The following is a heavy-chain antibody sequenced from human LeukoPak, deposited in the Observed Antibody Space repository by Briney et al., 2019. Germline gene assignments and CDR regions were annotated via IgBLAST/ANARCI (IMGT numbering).Heavy chain of an antibody. J-gene: IGHJ4*02. CDR2: IYYSGST. D-gene: IGHD5-24*01. V-gene: IGHV4-39*01. CDR3: ARQILFHSERWLQFFDY. CDR1: GGSISSSSYY. Sequence: SETLSLTCTVSGGSISSSSYYWGWIRQPPGKGLEWIGSIYYSGSTYYNPSLKSRVTISVDTSKNQFSLKLSSVTAADTAVYYCARQILFHSERWLQFFDYWGQGILVTVSS.